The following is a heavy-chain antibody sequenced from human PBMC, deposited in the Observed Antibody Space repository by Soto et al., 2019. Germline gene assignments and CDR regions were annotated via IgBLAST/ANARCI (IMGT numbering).Heavy chain of an antibody. V-gene: IGHV4-31*03. CDR1: GSFISNGGYR. Sequence: PSETLSLTCTVSGSFISNGGYRWNWVRQHPGKGLEWIGFINYDGSTYYNPSLKSRLTMTVDTSKNQFSLKLTSVTAADTAVYFCATLQAGAGGRGCWGPGTLVTVSS. J-gene: IGHJ4*01. CDR2: INYDGST. CDR3: ATLQAGAGGRGC. D-gene: IGHD2-15*01.